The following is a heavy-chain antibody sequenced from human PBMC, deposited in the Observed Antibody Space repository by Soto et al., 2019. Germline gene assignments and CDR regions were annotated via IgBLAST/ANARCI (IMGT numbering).Heavy chain of an antibody. CDR3: ARGRAYNRGEWLDP. CDR1: GDSLSSNSAA. CDR2: TYYRSKWYN. J-gene: IGHJ5*02. V-gene: IGHV6-1*01. Sequence: SQTLSLTCAISGDSLSSNSAAWNWIRQSPSRGLEWLGRTYYRSKWYNDYALSVKSRITVTPDTSKNQFSLQLNSVTPEDTAVYYCARGRAYNRGEWLDPWGQGTQVTVSS. D-gene: IGHD2-21*01.